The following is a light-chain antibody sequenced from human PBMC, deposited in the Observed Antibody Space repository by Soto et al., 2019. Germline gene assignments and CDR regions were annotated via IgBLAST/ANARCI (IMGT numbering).Light chain of an antibody. Sequence: IQLTQSPSSLSASVGDRVIITCRASQDISNFLAWYQQKPGKAPQLLIYAASTVQTGVPSRFSGSGSGTDFTLTISSLPPEDFATYYCQVVNTYLGWITFGPGTKVDV. J-gene: IGKJ3*01. CDR3: QVVNTYLGWIT. CDR2: AAS. V-gene: IGKV1-9*01. CDR1: QDISNF.